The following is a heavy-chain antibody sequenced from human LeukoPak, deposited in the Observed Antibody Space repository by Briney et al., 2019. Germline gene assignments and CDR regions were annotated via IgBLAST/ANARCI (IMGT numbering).Heavy chain of an antibody. CDR3: AKGDRLAAAMDG. D-gene: IGHD6-13*01. CDR1: GFTFDDYA. CDR2: ISWDSDII. Sequence: GGSLRLSCAASGFTFDDYAMHWVRQAPGKGLEWVSSISWDSDIIGYVDSVKGRFTISRDNAKNSLYLQMNSLRAEDMALYYCAKGDRLAAAMDGWGQGTLVTVSS. V-gene: IGHV3-9*03. J-gene: IGHJ4*02.